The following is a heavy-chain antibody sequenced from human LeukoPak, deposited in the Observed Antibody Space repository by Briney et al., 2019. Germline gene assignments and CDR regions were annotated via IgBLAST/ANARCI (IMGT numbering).Heavy chain of an antibody. Sequence: GGSLRLSCAASGFTFSSYWMSWVRQAPGKGLEWVANIKQDGSEKYYVDSVKGRFTISRENAKNSLYLQMNSLRAEDTAVYYCARDQGGSDYYYYMDVWGKGTTVTVSS. J-gene: IGHJ6*03. CDR2: IKQDGSEK. CDR3: ARDQGGSDYYYYMDV. CDR1: GFTFSSYW. V-gene: IGHV3-7*01. D-gene: IGHD2-15*01.